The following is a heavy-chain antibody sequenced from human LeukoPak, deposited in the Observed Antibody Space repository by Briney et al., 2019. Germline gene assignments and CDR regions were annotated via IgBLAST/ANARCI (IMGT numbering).Heavy chain of an antibody. J-gene: IGHJ6*03. CDR1: GFTFSSYW. V-gene: IGHV3-7*01. Sequence: PGGSLRLSCAASGFTFSSYWVSWVRQAPGKGLEWVANRKQDGSEKYYVDSVKGRFTISRDNAKNSLYLQMNSLRAEDTAVYYCARYGPFLEWLSYYYYYYMDVWGKGTTVTVSS. CDR2: RKQDGSEK. CDR3: ARYGPFLEWLSYYYYYYMDV. D-gene: IGHD3-3*02.